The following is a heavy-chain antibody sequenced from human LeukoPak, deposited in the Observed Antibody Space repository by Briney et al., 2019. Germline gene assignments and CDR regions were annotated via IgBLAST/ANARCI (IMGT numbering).Heavy chain of an antibody. Sequence: GGSLRLSCVASGFTFSKNWMHWVRQAPGKGMVWVSRIQGDGSNTNYADSVKGRFSISRDNAKNTVYLQMNSLRAEDTGIYYCARGTSAGGPISPFDFWGQGTVVTVSS. CDR2: IQGDGSNT. CDR1: GFTFSKNW. V-gene: IGHV3-74*01. D-gene: IGHD6-13*01. J-gene: IGHJ4*02. CDR3: ARGTSAGGPISPFDF.